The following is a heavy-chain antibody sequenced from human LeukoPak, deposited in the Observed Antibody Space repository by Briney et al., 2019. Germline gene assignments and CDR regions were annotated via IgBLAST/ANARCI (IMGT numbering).Heavy chain of an antibody. CDR2: INPNSGGT. CDR3: AAEYSSSSGGVDY. D-gene: IGHD6-6*01. CDR1: GGTFSSYA. V-gene: IGHV1-2*02. Sequence: GASVKVSCKASGGTFSSYAISWVRQAPGQGLEWMGWINPNSGGTNYAQKFQGRVTMTRDTSISTAYMELSRLRSDDTAVYYCAAEYSSSSGGVDYWGQGTLVTVSS. J-gene: IGHJ4*02.